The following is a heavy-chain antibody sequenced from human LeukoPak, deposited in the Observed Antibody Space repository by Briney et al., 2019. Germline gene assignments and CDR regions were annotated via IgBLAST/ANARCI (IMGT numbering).Heavy chain of an antibody. D-gene: IGHD3-16*01. CDR1: GFPFVDYA. V-gene: IGHV3-20*04. CDR2: ISWNGGIT. Sequence: GGSLRLSCAASGFPFVDYALSWVRQAPGKGLEWVPGISWNGGITGYADSVKGRFTISRDNAKNSLYLQINSLRVEDTALYCCARDRSGSYGAAFDIWGQGTMVTVSS. J-gene: IGHJ3*02. CDR3: ARDRSGSYGAAFDI.